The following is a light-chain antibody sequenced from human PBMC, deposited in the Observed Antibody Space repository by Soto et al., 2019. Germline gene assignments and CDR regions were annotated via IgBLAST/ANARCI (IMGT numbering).Light chain of an antibody. V-gene: IGLV2-23*01. CDR3: CSYAGSSTYV. CDR2: EGS. Sequence: QSVLTQPASVSGSRGQSIIISCTGTSSDVGSYNLVSWYQQHPGKAPKFMIYEGSKRPSGVSNRFSGSKSGNTASLTISGLQAEDEADYYCCSYAGSSTYVFGTGTKVTVL. J-gene: IGLJ1*01. CDR1: SSDVGSYNL.